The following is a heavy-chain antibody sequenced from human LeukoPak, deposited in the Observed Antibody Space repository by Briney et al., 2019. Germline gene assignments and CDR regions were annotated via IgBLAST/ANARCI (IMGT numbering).Heavy chain of an antibody. CDR2: ISTSGSPI. CDR1: GFTFSSYE. D-gene: IGHD2-2*01. Sequence: GGSLRLSCAASGFTFSSYEMNWVRQAPGQGLEWVSYISTSGSPIYYADSVKGRFTISRDNAKNSLYLQMNSLRAEDTAVYYRARWHCSSTSCQDYYYGMDVWGQGTTVTVSS. V-gene: IGHV3-48*03. J-gene: IGHJ6*02. CDR3: ARWHCSSTSCQDYYYGMDV.